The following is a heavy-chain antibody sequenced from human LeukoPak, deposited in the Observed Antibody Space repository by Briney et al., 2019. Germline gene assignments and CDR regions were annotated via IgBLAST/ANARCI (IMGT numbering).Heavy chain of an antibody. CDR2: ISYDGSNK. Sequence: GGSLRLSCAASGFTFSSYAMHWVRQAPGKGLEWVAVISYDGSNKYYADSVKGRFTISRDNSKNTLYLQMNSLRAEDTAVYYCTPLGHDYWGQGALVTVSS. V-gene: IGHV3-30-3*01. CDR3: TPLGHDY. D-gene: IGHD2-15*01. CDR1: GFTFSSYA. J-gene: IGHJ4*02.